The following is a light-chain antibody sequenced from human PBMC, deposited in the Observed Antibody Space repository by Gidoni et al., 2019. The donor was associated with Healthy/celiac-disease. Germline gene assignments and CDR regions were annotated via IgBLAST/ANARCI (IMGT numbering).Light chain of an antibody. CDR1: SSNIGSNY. J-gene: IGLJ2*01. CDR2: RNN. V-gene: IGLV1-47*01. Sequence: QSVLTQSPSASGTPGQRLTIPCSGSSSNIGSNYVYWYQQLPGTAPKLLIYRNNQRPSGVPDRFSGSKSGTSASLAISGLRSEDEADYYCAAWDDSLSGPVFGGGTKLTVL. CDR3: AAWDDSLSGPV.